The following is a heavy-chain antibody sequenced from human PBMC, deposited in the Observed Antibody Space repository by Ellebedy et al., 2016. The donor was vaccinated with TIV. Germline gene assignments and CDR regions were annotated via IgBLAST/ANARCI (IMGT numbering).Heavy chain of an antibody. V-gene: IGHV3-66*01. D-gene: IGHD1-1*01. J-gene: IGHJ3*02. Sequence: PGGSLRLSCAASGFTVRSNYMSWVRQAPGKGLQWVSLIDSGGRTYYADSVKGRYTISRDNSKKILYLQMNSLRTEDTAVYYCARETFNDVDLKVWGVLDMWGQGTMVTVSS. CDR1: GFTVRSNY. CDR2: IDSGGRT. CDR3: ARETFNDVDLKVWGVLDM.